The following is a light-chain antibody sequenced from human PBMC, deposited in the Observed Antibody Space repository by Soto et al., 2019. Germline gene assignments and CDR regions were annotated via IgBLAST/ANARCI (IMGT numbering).Light chain of an antibody. Sequence: AIQLTQSPSSLSASVGDRVTITCRASQGISSYLAWYQQKPGKAPKLLIYDASSLESGVPSRFSGSGSGTEFTLTISSLQPDDFATYYCQQYNSYPWTFGQGTKV. CDR2: DAS. CDR1: QGISSY. CDR3: QQYNSYPWT. V-gene: IGKV1-13*02. J-gene: IGKJ1*01.